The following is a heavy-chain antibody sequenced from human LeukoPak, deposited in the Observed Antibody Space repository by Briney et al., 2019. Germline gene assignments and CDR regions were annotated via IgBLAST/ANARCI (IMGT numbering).Heavy chain of an antibody. CDR2: INHSGST. Sequence: SETLSLTCAVYGGSFSGYYWSWIRQPPGKGLEWIGEINHSGSTNYNPSLKSRDTISVDTSKNQFSLKLSSVTAADTAVYYCARGSNRVSSNYVIGARVYNWFDPWGQGTLVTVSS. V-gene: IGHV4-34*01. J-gene: IGHJ5*02. CDR1: GGSFSGYY. D-gene: IGHD4-11*01. CDR3: ARGSNRVSSNYVIGARVYNWFDP.